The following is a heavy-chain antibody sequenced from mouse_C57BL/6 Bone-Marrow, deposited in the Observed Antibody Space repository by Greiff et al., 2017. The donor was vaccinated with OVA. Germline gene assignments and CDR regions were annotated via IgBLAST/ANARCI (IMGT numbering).Heavy chain of an antibody. CDR3: ARSYAVDY. V-gene: IGHV14-3*01. CDR1: GYTFTNTY. J-gene: IGHJ4*01. CDR2: IDPANGDT. Sequence: VQLKEPVAELVRPGASVKLSCTASGYTFTNTYMHWVKQRPEQGLEWIGRIDPANGDTNYAPKFQGKATLTADTSSNTAYLQLSSLTSEDAAVYYCARSYAVDYWGRGTAVTVTA.